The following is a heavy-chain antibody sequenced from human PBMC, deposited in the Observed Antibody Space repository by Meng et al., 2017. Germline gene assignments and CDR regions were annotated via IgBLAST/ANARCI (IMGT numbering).Heavy chain of an antibody. Sequence: LSLTCAASGFTFSSYAMTCVRQTEVKGLEWFSAISGSGAGIYYADSVKGRFTVSRDNSKNTLYLQMNTLRAEDTAVYYCVRNSGDGYSYDSWGQGILVTVSS. CDR2: ISGSGAGI. D-gene: IGHD5-24*01. J-gene: IGHJ4*02. CDR3: VRNSGDGYSYDS. CDR1: GFTFSSYA. V-gene: IGHV3-23*01.